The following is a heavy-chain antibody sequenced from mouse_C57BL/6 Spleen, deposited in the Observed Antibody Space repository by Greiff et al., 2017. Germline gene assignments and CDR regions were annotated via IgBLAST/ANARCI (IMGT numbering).Heavy chain of an antibody. Sequence: EVQLVESGGDLVKPGGSLKLSCAASGFTFSSYGMSWVRQTPDKRLEWVATISSGGSYTYYPGSVKGRFTISRDNAKNTLYLQMSSLKSEDTAMYYGARHSNPFAYWGQGTLVTVSA. D-gene: IGHD2-5*01. V-gene: IGHV5-6*01. J-gene: IGHJ3*01. CDR3: ARHSNPFAY. CDR1: GFTFSSYG. CDR2: ISSGGSYT.